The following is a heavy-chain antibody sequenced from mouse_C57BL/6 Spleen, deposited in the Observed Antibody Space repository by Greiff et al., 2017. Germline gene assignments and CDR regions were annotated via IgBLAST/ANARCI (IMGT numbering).Heavy chain of an antibody. D-gene: IGHD1-1*01. J-gene: IGHJ3*01. Sequence: EVKLVESGEGLVKPGGSLKLSCAASGFTFSSYAMSWVRQTPEKRLEWVAYISSGGDYIYYADTVKGRFTISRDNARNTLYLQMSSLKSEDTAMYYCTRDRGYYYGSGAGFAYWGQGTLVTVSA. V-gene: IGHV5-9-1*02. CDR1: GFTFSSYA. CDR2: ISSGGDYI. CDR3: TRDRGYYYGSGAGFAY.